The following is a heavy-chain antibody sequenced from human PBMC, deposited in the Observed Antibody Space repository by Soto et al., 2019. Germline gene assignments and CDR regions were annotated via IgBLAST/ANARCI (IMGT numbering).Heavy chain of an antibody. Sequence: EVQLVESGGGLVQSGGSLRLSCATSGFTFSDEWMHWVRQVPGKGLVWVSRINKDGSYKNYADFVEGRFTISRDDAKSELYLHMDRLRAEDTAVYYCARGGLEPFDYLGQGALVTVPS. CDR1: GFTFSDEW. CDR2: INKDGSYK. D-gene: IGHD1-1*01. J-gene: IGHJ4*02. CDR3: ARGGLEPFDY. V-gene: IGHV3-74*01.